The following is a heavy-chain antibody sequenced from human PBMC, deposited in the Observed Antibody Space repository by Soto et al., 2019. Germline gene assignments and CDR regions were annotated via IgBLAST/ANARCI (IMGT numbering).Heavy chain of an antibody. V-gene: IGHV1-18*01. CDR3: SRDEVDDCWSGFRYYYYYYMDV. Sequence: QVQLVQSGAEVKKPGASVKVSCKASGYTFTSYGISWLRQAPGHGREWMGWISAYNGNTNYAQKRHGRVTMNTDTSTSTAYMALRSLRSDDTAVYYCSRDEVDDCWSGFRYYYYYYMDVWGKGTTVTVSS. D-gene: IGHD3-3*01. J-gene: IGHJ6*03. CDR2: ISAYNGNT. CDR1: GYTFTSYG.